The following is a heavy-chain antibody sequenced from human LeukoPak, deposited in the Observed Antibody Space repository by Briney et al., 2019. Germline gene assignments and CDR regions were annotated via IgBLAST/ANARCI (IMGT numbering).Heavy chain of an antibody. J-gene: IGHJ4*02. Sequence: SVKVSCKASGGTFSSYAISWVRQAPGQGLEWMGRIIPILGIANYAQKFQGRVTITADKSTSTAYMELSSLRSEDTAVYYCARDHYDFWSGYYGHFDYWGQGTLVTVSS. CDR3: ARDHYDFWSGYYGHFDY. CDR1: GGTFSSYA. D-gene: IGHD3-3*01. CDR2: IIPILGIA. V-gene: IGHV1-69*04.